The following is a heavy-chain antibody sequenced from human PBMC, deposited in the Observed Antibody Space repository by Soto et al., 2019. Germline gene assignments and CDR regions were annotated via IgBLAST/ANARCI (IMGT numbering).Heavy chain of an antibody. CDR1: GYTFTSYY. Sequence: GASVKVSCKASGYTFTSYYMHWVRQAPGQGLEWMGIINPSGGSTSYAQKFQGRVTMTRDTSTSTVYMELSSLRSEDTAVYHCARELNRIAVAGTQVQIDPWGQGTLVTVSS. CDR3: ARELNRIAVAGTQVQIDP. J-gene: IGHJ5*02. V-gene: IGHV1-46*01. D-gene: IGHD6-19*01. CDR2: INPSGGST.